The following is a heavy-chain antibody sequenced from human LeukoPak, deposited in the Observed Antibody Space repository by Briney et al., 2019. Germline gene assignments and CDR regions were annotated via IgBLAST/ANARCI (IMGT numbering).Heavy chain of an antibody. V-gene: IGHV3-43*02. Sequence: GGSLRLSCAASGFTFDDYAMHWVRQAPGKGLEWVSLICGDGGSTYYADSVKGRFTISRDNSKNSLYLQMNSLRTEDTALYYCAKAFFGGNSETDAFDIWGQGTMVTVSS. D-gene: IGHD4-23*01. J-gene: IGHJ3*02. CDR2: ICGDGGST. CDR3: AKAFFGGNSETDAFDI. CDR1: GFTFDDYA.